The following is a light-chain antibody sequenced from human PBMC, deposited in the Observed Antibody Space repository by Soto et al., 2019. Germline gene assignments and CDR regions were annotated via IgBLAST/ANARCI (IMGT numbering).Light chain of an antibody. J-gene: IGLJ1*01. Sequence: QSVLTQHASVSRSPGQSITISCTGTSSDVGGYNYVSWYQQHTGKAPKLLIYEVSDRPSGVTNRFSGSKSVNTASLTISGLQAEDESDYYCCSYTLSSTYVFGTGTKVTV. CDR3: CSYTLSSTYV. CDR1: SSDVGGYNY. CDR2: EVS. V-gene: IGLV2-14*01.